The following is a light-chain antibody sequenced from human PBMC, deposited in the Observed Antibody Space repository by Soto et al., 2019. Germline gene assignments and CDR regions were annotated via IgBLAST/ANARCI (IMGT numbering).Light chain of an antibody. J-gene: IGLJ1*01. Sequence: QSVLTQPASVSGSPGQSITISCTGTSSDVGKYNLVAWYQHHPGKGHKLIIYEVTERPSGVSKRFSGSKSGNTTFLTISGLQAEDETDYYCCSYAGSSSVVFGTGTKVTVL. CDR2: EVT. CDR3: CSYAGSSSVV. CDR1: SSDVGKYNL. V-gene: IGLV2-23*02.